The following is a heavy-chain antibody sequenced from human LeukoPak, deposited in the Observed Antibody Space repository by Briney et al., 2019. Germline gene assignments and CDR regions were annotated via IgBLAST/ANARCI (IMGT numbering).Heavy chain of an antibody. Sequence: GASVKVSCKASGYTFTSYAMHWVRQAPGQRLEWMGWINAGNGNTKYSHKFQGRVTITRDTSASTAYMELSSLRSEDTAVYYCARDSGRYYYYGMDVWGQGTTVTVSS. V-gene: IGHV1-3*01. D-gene: IGHD1-26*01. CDR1: GYTFTSYA. CDR3: ARDSGRYYYYGMDV. J-gene: IGHJ6*02. CDR2: INAGNGNT.